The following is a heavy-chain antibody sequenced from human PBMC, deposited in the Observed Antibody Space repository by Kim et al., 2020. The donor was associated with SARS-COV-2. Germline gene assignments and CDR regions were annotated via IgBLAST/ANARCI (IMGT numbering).Heavy chain of an antibody. J-gene: IGHJ4*02. CDR2: IYSGGST. Sequence: GGSLRLSCAASGFTVSSNYMSWVRQAPGKGLEWVSVIYSGGSTYYADSVKGRFTISRDNSKNTLYLQMNSLRAEDTAVYYCARDRSRPLFSSSWWALDYWGQGTLVTVSS. CDR1: GFTVSSNY. D-gene: IGHD6-13*01. V-gene: IGHV3-53*01. CDR3: ARDRSRPLFSSSWWALDY.